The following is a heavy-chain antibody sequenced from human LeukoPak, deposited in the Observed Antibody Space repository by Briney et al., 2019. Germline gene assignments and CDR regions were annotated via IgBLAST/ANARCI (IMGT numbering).Heavy chain of an antibody. Sequence: SETLSLTCTVSGGSMSSYYWSWLRQPPGKGLEWIGYIYYSGSTNYNPSLKSRVTISVDTSKNQFSLKLSYVTAADTAVYYCARDRCSGGSCHSDYWGQGTLVTVSS. V-gene: IGHV4-59*01. CDR1: GGSMSSYY. J-gene: IGHJ4*02. CDR2: IYYSGST. CDR3: ARDRCSGGSCHSDY. D-gene: IGHD2-15*01.